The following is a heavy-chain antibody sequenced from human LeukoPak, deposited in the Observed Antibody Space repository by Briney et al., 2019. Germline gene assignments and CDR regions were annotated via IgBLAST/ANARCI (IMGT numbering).Heavy chain of an antibody. V-gene: IGHV4-39*01. D-gene: IGHD3-10*01. CDR3: GRQREGVSATDY. CDR1: GGSISSSDYY. CDR2: VYYSGTT. Sequence: PSETLSLTCTVSGGSISSSDYYWGWIRQPPGKGLEWIGSVYYSGTTSYNPSLKSRVIISVDTSKNEFSLKVTSVTAADMAVYYCGRQREGVSATDYWGQGTLVTVSS. J-gene: IGHJ4*02.